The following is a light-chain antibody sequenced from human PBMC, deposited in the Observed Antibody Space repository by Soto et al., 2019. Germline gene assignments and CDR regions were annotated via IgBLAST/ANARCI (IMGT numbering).Light chain of an antibody. CDR1: QSVSNY. V-gene: IGKV3-11*01. J-gene: IGKJ5*01. CDR2: DAS. CDR3: LQHSNWPIT. Sequence: EIVLTQSPATLSLSPGERATLSCRTSQSVSNYFAWYQQNPGRAPRLLLYDASSRATGIPPRFIGSGSSTAFTLTISSLATEDFETEYYLQHSNWPITFGQGTRLEIK.